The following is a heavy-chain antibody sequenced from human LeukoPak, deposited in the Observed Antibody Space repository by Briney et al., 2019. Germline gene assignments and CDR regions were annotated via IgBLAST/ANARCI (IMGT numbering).Heavy chain of an antibody. Sequence: PGGSLRLSCAASGFTFSSYWMSWVRQAPGKGLEWVANIKQDGSEKYYVDSVKGRFTISRDNAKNSLYLQMNSLRAEDTAVYYCARGRVSGSPPRAYWGQGTLVTVSS. V-gene: IGHV3-7*01. CDR1: GFTFSSYW. CDR2: IKQDGSEK. CDR3: ARGRVSGSPPRAY. J-gene: IGHJ4*02. D-gene: IGHD1-26*01.